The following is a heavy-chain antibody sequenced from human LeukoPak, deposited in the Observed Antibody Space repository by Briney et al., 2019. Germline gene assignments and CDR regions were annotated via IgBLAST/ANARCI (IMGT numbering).Heavy chain of an antibody. CDR2: ISRSGSYV. Sequence: GGSLRLSCAASGFTFSSDSMNWVRQAPGRGLGWVSFISRSGSYVYYADSVKGRFTISRDNAKNSLYLQMNSLRSEDTAVYYCARDLTGTTRGIGIDYWGQGTLVTVSS. D-gene: IGHD1-1*01. CDR1: GFTFSSDS. V-gene: IGHV3-21*01. J-gene: IGHJ4*02. CDR3: ARDLTGTTRGIGIDY.